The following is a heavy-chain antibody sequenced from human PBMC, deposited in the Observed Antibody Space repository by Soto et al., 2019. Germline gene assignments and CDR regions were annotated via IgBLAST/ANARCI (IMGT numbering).Heavy chain of an antibody. CDR2: ITASGGTA. V-gene: IGHV3-23*01. D-gene: IGHD6-13*01. CDR1: GFVFSNYA. CDR3: VRGIYPSSAGGPFDL. J-gene: IGHJ4*02. Sequence: EVQLLESGGGLVQSGGSLTISCTASGFVFSNYAVTWVRRTPGQGLEWVSAITASGGTAYYADSVKGRFTISRDNSRDNLFLHMSSLQADDTALYYCVRGIYPSSAGGPFDLWGQGTLVTVSS.